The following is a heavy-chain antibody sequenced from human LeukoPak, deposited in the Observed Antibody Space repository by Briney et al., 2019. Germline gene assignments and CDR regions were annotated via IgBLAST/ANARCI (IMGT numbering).Heavy chain of an antibody. V-gene: IGHV3-23*01. CDR3: AKGLSTSYYSDFDY. CDR2: ISGSGGST. CDR1: GLTFSTCA. J-gene: IGHJ4*02. D-gene: IGHD2-2*01. Sequence: PGGSLRLSCVASGLTFSTCAMSWVRQAPGKGLEWVSGISGSGGSTYYADSVKGRFTISKDTSKNTLYLQMKSLRADDKAVYFCAKGLSTSYYSDFDYWGQGTLVTVSS.